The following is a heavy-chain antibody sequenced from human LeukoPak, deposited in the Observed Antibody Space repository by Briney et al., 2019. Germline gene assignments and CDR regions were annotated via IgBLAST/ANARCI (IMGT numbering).Heavy chain of an antibody. D-gene: IGHD3-22*01. J-gene: IGHJ5*02. CDR2: FDPEDGET. Sequence: ASVKVSCKVSGYTLTELSMHWVRQAPGKGLEWMGGFDPEDGETIYAQKFQGRVTMTEDTSTDTAYMELSSLSSEDTAVYYCATIPLADSSGYMFDPWGQGTLVTVSS. CDR3: ATIPLADSSGYMFDP. CDR1: GYTLTELS. V-gene: IGHV1-24*01.